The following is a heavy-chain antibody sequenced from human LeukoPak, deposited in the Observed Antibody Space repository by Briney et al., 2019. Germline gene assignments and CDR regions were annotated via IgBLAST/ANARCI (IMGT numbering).Heavy chain of an antibody. D-gene: IGHD1-26*01. CDR2: IYYSGST. J-gene: IGHJ4*02. Sequence: PSETLSLTCTVSGGSISSYYWSWIRQPPGKGLEWIGYIYYSGSTNYNPSLKSRVTISVDTSKNQFSLKLSSVTAADTAVYYCASSSLVGAPLYYFDYWGQGTLVTVSS. CDR1: GGSISSYY. CDR3: ASSSLVGAPLYYFDY. V-gene: IGHV4-59*12.